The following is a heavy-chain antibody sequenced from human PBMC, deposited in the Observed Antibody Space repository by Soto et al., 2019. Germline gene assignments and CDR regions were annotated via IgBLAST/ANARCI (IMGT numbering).Heavy chain of an antibody. D-gene: IGHD2-15*01. CDR3: ASGRGHDQYCSGGNCYSYQYGMDV. CDR2: TNSDGSST. Sequence: WGAPRLSRSAPGFSFSTYLMHWVRQPPGKGAAWGSRTNSDGSSTTYADSVKGRFTISRDNAKNTLYLQMNSLRAEDTAVYYCASGRGHDQYCSGGNCYSYQYGMDVWGQGTTVTVSS. V-gene: IGHV3-74*01. CDR1: GFSFSTYL. J-gene: IGHJ6*02.